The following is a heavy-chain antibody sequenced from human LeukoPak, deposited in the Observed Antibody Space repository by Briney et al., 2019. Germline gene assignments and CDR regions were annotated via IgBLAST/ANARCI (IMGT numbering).Heavy chain of an antibody. V-gene: IGHV4-39*01. CDR3: ARTRGSRIDY. CDR1: GGSISSSSYY. Sequence: SETLSLTCTVSGGSISSSSYYWGWIRQPPGKGLEWIGSIYYSGNTYYNPSLKSRVTISVDTSKNQFSLKLSSVTAADTAVYYCARTRGSRIDYWGQGTLVTVSS. J-gene: IGHJ4*02. CDR2: IYYSGNT. D-gene: IGHD3-16*01.